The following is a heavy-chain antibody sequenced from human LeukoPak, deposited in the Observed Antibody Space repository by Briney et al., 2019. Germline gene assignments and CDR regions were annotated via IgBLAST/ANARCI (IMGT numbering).Heavy chain of an antibody. CDR2: INAGNGNT. Sequence: ASVKVSCKASGYTFTSYAVHWVRQAPGQRLEWMGWINAGNGNTKYSQKFQGRVTITRDTSASTAYMELSSLRSEDTAVYYCARAAGHPNWFDPWGQGTLVTVSS. J-gene: IGHJ5*02. CDR1: GYTFTSYA. CDR3: ARAAGHPNWFDP. V-gene: IGHV1-3*01.